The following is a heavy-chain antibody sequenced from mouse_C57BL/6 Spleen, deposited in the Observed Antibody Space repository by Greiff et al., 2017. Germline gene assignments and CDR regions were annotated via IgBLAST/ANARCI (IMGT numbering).Heavy chain of an antibody. CDR1: GYTFTSYW. V-gene: IGHV1-69*01. D-gene: IGHD1-1*01. CDR2: IDPSDSYT. Sequence: VQLQQPGAELVMPGASVKLSCKASGYTFTSYWMPWVKQRPGQGLEWIGEIDPSDSYTNYNQKFKGKSTLTVDKSSSTAYMQLSSLTSEDSAVYYCARTYYGSSNYAIDYWGQGTTVTVSS. CDR3: ARTYYGSSNYAIDY. J-gene: IGHJ4*01.